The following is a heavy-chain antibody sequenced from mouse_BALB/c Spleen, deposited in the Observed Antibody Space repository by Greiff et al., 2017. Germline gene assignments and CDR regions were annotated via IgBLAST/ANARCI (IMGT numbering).Heavy chain of an antibody. CDR3: ARDRGYYGNNYAMDY. Sequence: VKVVESGPGLVAPSQSLSITCTVSGFSLTGYGVNWVRQPPGKGLEWLGMIWGDGSTDYNSALKSRLSISKDNSKSQVFLKMNSLQTDDTARYYCARDRGYYGNNYAMDYWGQGTSVTVSS. CDR1: GFSLTGYG. V-gene: IGHV2-6-7*01. D-gene: IGHD2-1*01. J-gene: IGHJ4*01. CDR2: IWGDGST.